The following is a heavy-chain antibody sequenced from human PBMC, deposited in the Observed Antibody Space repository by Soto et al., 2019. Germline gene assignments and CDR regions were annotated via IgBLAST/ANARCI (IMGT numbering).Heavy chain of an antibody. CDR1: GYTLTDLS. D-gene: IGHD3-3*01. CDR3: ATHRSGRFLESLPEGSLGY. J-gene: IGHJ4*02. V-gene: IGHV1-24*01. Sequence: QVQLVQSGAEVKKPGASGKVSCKVSGYTLTDLSMQWVRQAPGKGLEWMGGVDAEDGETIYAQKFQGRVTMTEDTATDTAYMELSSLRSEDTAVYYCATHRSGRFLESLPEGSLGYWGQGTLVTVSS. CDR2: VDAEDGET.